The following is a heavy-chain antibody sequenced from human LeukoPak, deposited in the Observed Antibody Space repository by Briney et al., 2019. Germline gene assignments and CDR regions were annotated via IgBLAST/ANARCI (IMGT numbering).Heavy chain of an antibody. CDR1: GFTLSDYY. CDR3: ARVRGSYSSDY. D-gene: IGHD5-12*01. J-gene: IGHJ4*02. V-gene: IGHV3-11*01. Sequence: NTGGSLRLSCAASGFTLSDYYMSWIRQAPGKGLEWVSFISKDGRTVSYADSVKGQFTISRDNSKNSLYLQMNSLTADDTAVYFCARVRGSYSSDYWGQGTLVTVSS. CDR2: ISKDGRTV.